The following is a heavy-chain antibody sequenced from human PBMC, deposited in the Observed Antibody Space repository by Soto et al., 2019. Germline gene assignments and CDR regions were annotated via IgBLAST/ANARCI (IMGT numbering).Heavy chain of an antibody. CDR1: GFTFGDYA. V-gene: IGHV3-49*03. J-gene: IGHJ3*02. CDR2: IRSKAYGGTT. D-gene: IGHD1-20*01. CDR3: TRGIGITGTPGAFDI. Sequence: GGSLRLSCTASGFTFGDYAMSWFRQAPGKGLEWVGFIRSKAYGGTTEYAASVKGRFTISRDDSKSIAYLQMNSLKTEDTAVYYCTRGIGITGTPGAFDIWGQGTMVTVSS.